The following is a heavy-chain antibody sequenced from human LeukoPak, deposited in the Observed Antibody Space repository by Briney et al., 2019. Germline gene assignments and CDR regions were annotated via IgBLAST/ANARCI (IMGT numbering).Heavy chain of an antibody. V-gene: IGHV4-59*01. CDR3: ARWIAAAPYYFDY. Sequence: SETLSLTCTVSGGSINTYYWSWIRQPSGKGLEWIGYISYSGSTNYNPSLKSRVTISVDTSKNQFSLKLSSVTAADTAVYYCARWIAAAPYYFDYWGQGTLVTVSS. J-gene: IGHJ4*02. CDR2: ISYSGST. D-gene: IGHD6-13*01. CDR1: GGSINTYY.